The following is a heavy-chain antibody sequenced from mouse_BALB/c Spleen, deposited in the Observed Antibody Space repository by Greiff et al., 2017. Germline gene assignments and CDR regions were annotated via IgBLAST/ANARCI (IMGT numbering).Heavy chain of an antibody. D-gene: IGHD2-4*01. CDR2: ISSGGSYT. CDR1: GFTFSSYA. Sequence: EVQLVESGGGLVKPGGSLKLSCAASGFTFSSYAMSWVRQTPEKRLEWVATISSGGSYTYYPDSVKGRFTISRDNAKNTLYLQMSSLRSEDTAMYYCARHGYDYDGTFYAMDYWGQGTSVTVSS. V-gene: IGHV5-9-3*01. J-gene: IGHJ4*01. CDR3: ARHGYDYDGTFYAMDY.